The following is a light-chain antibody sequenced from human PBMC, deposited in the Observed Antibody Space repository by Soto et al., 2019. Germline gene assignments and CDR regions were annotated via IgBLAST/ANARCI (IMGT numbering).Light chain of an antibody. CDR3: SSYTSSSTLWV. V-gene: IGLV2-14*01. CDR1: SSDVGGYNY. CDR2: DVS. Sequence: QSALTQPASVSGSPGQSITISCTGTSSDVGGYNYVSWYQQHPGKAPKLMIYDVSNRPSGVSNRFSGSKSGNTASLTISGLQAEDEAYYYCSSYTSSSTLWVFGGGTQLTVL. J-gene: IGLJ3*02.